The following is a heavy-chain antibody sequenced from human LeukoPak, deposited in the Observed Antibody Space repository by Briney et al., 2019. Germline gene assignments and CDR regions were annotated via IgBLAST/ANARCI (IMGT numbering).Heavy chain of an antibody. CDR3: ARGGSSGWYVLVY. CDR2: ISGGGGST. V-gene: IGHV3-23*01. CDR1: GFTFSSYA. D-gene: IGHD6-19*01. Sequence: GGSLRLSCAASGFTFSSYAMSWVRQAPGKGLEWVSAISGGGGSTYYADSVKGRFTISRDNSKNTLYLQMNSLRAEDTAVYYCARGGSSGWYVLVYWGQGTLVTVSS. J-gene: IGHJ4*02.